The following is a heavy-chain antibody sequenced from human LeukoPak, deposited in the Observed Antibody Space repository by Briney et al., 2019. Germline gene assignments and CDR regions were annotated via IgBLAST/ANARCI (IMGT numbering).Heavy chain of an antibody. CDR2: ISYDGSNK. Sequence: GGSLRLSCAASGFTISYYAMHWVRQAPGKGLEWVAVISYDGSNKYYADSVKGRFTISRDNSKNTLFLQMNSLRVEDTAVYYCARVSNYYDSVGYYFSYWGQGTLVTVSS. CDR3: ARVSNYYDSVGYYFSY. CDR1: GFTISYYA. D-gene: IGHD3-22*01. V-gene: IGHV3-30-3*01. J-gene: IGHJ4*02.